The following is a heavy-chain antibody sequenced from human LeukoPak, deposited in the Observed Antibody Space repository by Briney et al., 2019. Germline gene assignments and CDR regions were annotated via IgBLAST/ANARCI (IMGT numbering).Heavy chain of an antibody. CDR2: IYPGDSDT. J-gene: IGHJ6*03. CDR3: TRPPTRISNPYYIDV. CDR1: GYSFRSYW. V-gene: IGHV5-51*01. Sequence: GESLKISCKGSGYSFRSYWIGWVRQMPGKGLEWMGIIYPGDSDTRYSPSFQGQVTISVDTSISTAYLQWNTLKASDTAMYYCTRPPTRISNPYYIDVWGRGTTVTVS. D-gene: IGHD2-2*01.